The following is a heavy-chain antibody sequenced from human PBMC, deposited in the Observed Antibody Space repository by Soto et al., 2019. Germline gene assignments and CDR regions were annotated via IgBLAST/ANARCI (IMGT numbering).Heavy chain of an antibody. CDR1: GFTVSSNY. J-gene: IGHJ3*02. D-gene: IGHD3-22*01. Sequence: GWSLRLSCAASGFTVSSNYMSWVRQAPGKGLEWVSVIYSGGSTYYADSVKGRFTISRDNSKNTLYLQMNSLRAEDTAVYYCAREEWYYDSSGYYYDAFDIWGQGTMVTISS. CDR3: AREEWYYDSSGYYYDAFDI. V-gene: IGHV3-53*01. CDR2: IYSGGST.